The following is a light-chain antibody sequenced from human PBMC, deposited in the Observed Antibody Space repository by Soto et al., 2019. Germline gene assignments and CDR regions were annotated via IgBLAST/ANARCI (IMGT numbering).Light chain of an antibody. CDR1: STNIGSNP. Sequence: QSVLTHPPSASGAPGQRVTISCSGSSTNIGSNPVNWYQQVPEAAPKLLIYNDNQRPSGVPDRFSGSRSGTSASLAISGLQSDDESDYYCAAWDDSLGGFVAFGGGTKLTVL. CDR2: NDN. J-gene: IGLJ2*01. V-gene: IGLV1-44*01. CDR3: AAWDDSLGGFVA.